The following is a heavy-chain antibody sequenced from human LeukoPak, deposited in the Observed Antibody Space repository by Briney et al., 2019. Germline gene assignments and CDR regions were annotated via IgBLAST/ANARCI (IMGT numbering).Heavy chain of an antibody. J-gene: IGHJ4*02. CDR1: GFTFSSYS. V-gene: IGHV3-21*01. CDR2: ISSSSSYI. CDR3: ARDLRIAVAGSDDY. D-gene: IGHD6-19*01. Sequence: GGSLRLSCAASGFTFSSYSMNWVRQAPGEGLEWVSSISSSSSYIYYADSVKGRFTIPRDNAKNSLYLQMNSLRAEDTAVYYCARDLRIAVAGSDDYWGQGTLVTVSS.